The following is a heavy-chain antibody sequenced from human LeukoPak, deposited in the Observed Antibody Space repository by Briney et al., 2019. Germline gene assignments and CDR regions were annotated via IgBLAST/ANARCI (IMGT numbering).Heavy chain of an antibody. CDR1: GFTFDDYA. Sequence: GGSLRLSCAASGFTFDDYAMHWVRQAPGKGLEWVSLISWDGGSTYYADSVQGRFTISRDNSKNSLYLQMNSLRTEDTALYYCAKDPRIAVAGSLYYFDYWGQGTLVTVSS. D-gene: IGHD6-19*01. CDR3: AKDPRIAVAGSLYYFDY. CDR2: ISWDGGST. J-gene: IGHJ4*02. V-gene: IGHV3-43*02.